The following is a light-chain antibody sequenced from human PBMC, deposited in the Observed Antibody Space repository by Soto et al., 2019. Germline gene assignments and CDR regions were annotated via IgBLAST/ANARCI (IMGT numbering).Light chain of an antibody. Sequence: DIQMTQSPSTLSASVGDRVTITCRASQSASTFLAWYQQKPGQAPKLLIYDASTLQSGVPSRFSVSGSGTEFALTISGLQPDDFAVYYCQQYNRYAVTFGQGTKVEIK. CDR1: QSASTF. V-gene: IGKV1-5*01. CDR2: DAS. CDR3: QQYNRYAVT. J-gene: IGKJ1*01.